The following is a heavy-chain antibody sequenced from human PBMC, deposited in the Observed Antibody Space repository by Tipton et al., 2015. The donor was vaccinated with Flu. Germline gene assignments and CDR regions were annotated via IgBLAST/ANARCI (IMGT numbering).Heavy chain of an antibody. CDR2: IYSSGGS. Sequence: TLSLTCTVSGGSLGSYYWSWIRQPAGKGLEWIGRIYSSGGSKYNPSLRGRLTMSVDASKKEFSLKLNSVTAADTAVYYCARAPGRPCSANACPNWFDPCGQGTLVTVSS. D-gene: IGHD2-15*01. CDR1: GGSLGSYY. J-gene: IGHJ5*02. CDR3: ARAPGRPCSANACPNWFDP. V-gene: IGHV4-4*07.